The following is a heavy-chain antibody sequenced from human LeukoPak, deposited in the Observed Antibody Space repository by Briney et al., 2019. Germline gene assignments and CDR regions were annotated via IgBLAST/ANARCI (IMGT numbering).Heavy chain of an antibody. CDR1: GFTFSSYW. Sequence: GGTLRLSCAASGFTFSSYWMSWVRQAPGKGLEWVANIKQDGSEKYYVDSVKGRFTISRDNAKNSLYLQMNSLRAEDTAVYYCARTRSSGGLYYFDYWGQGTLVTVSS. CDR2: IKQDGSEK. CDR3: ARTRSSGGLYYFDY. J-gene: IGHJ4*02. V-gene: IGHV3-7*01. D-gene: IGHD6-6*01.